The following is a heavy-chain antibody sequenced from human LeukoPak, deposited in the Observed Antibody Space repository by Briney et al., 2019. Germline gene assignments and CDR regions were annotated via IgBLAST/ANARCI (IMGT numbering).Heavy chain of an antibody. J-gene: IGHJ6*03. Sequence: PSETLSLTCTVSGGSISSSSYYWGWIRQPPGKGLEWIGSIYYSGSTYYNPSLKSRVTISVDTSKNQFSLKLSSVTAADTAVYYCARVAGTYPYYYYMDVWGKGTTVTISS. CDR1: GGSISSSSYY. CDR3: ARVAGTYPYYYYMDV. CDR2: IYYSGST. D-gene: IGHD1-14*01. V-gene: IGHV4-39*07.